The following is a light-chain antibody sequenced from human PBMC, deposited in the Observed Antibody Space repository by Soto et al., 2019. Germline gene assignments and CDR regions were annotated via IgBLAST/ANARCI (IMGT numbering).Light chain of an antibody. CDR3: LQALDFPLT. Sequence: DIVMIQSPLSLPVTPGEPASISCRSSQSLLNSNGYNYLDWYLQKPGQSPHLLIYLGSNRASRVPDRFSGTESGTDFTLKISRAEAEDVGVYYCLQALDFPLTFCGGTKVEIK. CDR2: LGS. CDR1: QSLLNSNGYNY. J-gene: IGKJ4*01. V-gene: IGKV2-28*01.